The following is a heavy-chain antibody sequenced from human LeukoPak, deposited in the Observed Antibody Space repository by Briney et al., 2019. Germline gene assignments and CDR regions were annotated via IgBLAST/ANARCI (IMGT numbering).Heavy chain of an antibody. V-gene: IGHV3-33*01. CDR2: IWYDGSNK. CDR3: ARVYSSSWYPYYYYYYGMDV. D-gene: IGHD6-13*01. Sequence: PGGSLRLSCAASGFTFSSYGMHWVRQAPGKGLEWVAVIWYDGSNKYYADSVKGQFTISRDNSKNTLYLQMNSLRAEDTAVYYCARVYSSSWYPYYYYYYGMDVWGQGTTVTVSS. J-gene: IGHJ6*02. CDR1: GFTFSSYG.